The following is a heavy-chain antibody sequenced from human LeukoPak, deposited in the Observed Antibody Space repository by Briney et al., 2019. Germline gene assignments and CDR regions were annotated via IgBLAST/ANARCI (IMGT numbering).Heavy chain of an antibody. CDR3: VRERERLEWLSRKNSYYYLDV. CDR2: ISSSSDYI. CDR1: EFTFSTYS. D-gene: IGHD3-3*01. J-gene: IGHJ6*03. Sequence: PGGSLRLSCAASEFTFSTYSMNWVRQAPGKGLEWVSSISSSSDYIYYADSVKGRFTISRDNAKNSLYLQMNSLRAEDTAVYYCVRERERLEWLSRKNSYYYLDVWGKGTTVTVSS. V-gene: IGHV3-21*01.